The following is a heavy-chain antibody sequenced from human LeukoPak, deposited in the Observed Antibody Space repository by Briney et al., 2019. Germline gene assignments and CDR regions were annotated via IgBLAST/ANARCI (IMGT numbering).Heavy chain of an antibody. CDR2: IYYSGST. V-gene: IGHV4-59*01. J-gene: IGHJ3*02. D-gene: IGHD2-8*01. CDR1: GGSISSYY. CDR3: ARLNGDGFDI. Sequence: SETLSLTCTVSGGSISSYYWSWIRQPPGKGLEWIGYIYYSGSTNYNPSLKSRVTISVDTSKNQFSLKLSSVTAADTAVYYCARLNGDGFDIWGQGTKVTVSS.